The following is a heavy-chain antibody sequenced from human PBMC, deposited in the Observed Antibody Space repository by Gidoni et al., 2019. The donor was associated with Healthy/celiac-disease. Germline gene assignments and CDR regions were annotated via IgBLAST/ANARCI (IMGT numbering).Heavy chain of an antibody. V-gene: IGHV4-39*07. CDR3: ARDSEGYDYGMDV. J-gene: IGHJ6*02. CDR2: IYYSGST. Sequence: QLQLQESGPGLVKPSETLSLTCTVSGGSISSSSYYWGWIRQPPGKGLEWIGSIYYSGSTYYNPSLKSRVTISVDTSKNQFSLKLSSVTAADTAVYYCARDSEGYDYGMDVWGQGTTVTVSS. CDR1: GGSISSSSYY.